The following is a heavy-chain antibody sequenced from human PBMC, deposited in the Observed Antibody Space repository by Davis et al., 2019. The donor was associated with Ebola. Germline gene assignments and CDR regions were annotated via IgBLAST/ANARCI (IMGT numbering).Heavy chain of an antibody. CDR2: ISAYNGNT. D-gene: IGHD3-22*01. CDR3: ARAHYYDSSGYYGY. CDR1: GYTFTTYG. V-gene: IGHV1-18*01. J-gene: IGHJ4*02. Sequence: ASVKVSCKASGYTFTTYGISWVRQAPGQGLEWMGWISAYNGNTNYAQKLQGRVTMTTDTSTSTAYMELRSLRSDDTAVYYCARAHYYDSSGYYGYWGQGTLVTVSS.